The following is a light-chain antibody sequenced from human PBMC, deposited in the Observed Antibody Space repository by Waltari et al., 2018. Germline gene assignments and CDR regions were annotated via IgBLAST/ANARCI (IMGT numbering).Light chain of an antibody. CDR2: DVS. Sequence: QSALTQPASVSGSPGQSVTIFCAGTSNDVGGYNSVSWYQEHPGQAPRVIIYDVSDRPSGGSDRFSGSKSGNTASLTISGLQAEDETDYCCSSQSSNDVVLFGGGTKLTVL. V-gene: IGLV2-14*01. CDR1: SNDVGGYNS. J-gene: IGLJ2*01. CDR3: SSQSSNDVVL.